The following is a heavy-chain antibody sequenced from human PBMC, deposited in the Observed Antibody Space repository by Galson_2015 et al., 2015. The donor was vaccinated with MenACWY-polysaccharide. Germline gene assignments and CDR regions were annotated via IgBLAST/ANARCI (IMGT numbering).Heavy chain of an antibody. V-gene: IGHV4-4*02. CDR2: INHSGTT. Sequence: ETLSLTCAVSGGSIDNNNWWRWVRQAPGKGLEWIGEINHSGTTNYNPSLKSRVTLSVDKSKKQFSLKLTSVTAADTAVYYCARKFDYWGQGTLVIVSS. J-gene: IGHJ4*02. CDR3: ARKFDY. CDR1: GGSIDNNNW.